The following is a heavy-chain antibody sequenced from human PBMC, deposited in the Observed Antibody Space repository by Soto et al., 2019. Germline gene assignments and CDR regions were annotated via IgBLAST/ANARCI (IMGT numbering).Heavy chain of an antibody. D-gene: IGHD2-15*01. J-gene: IGHJ3*02. CDR2: ISGSGGST. V-gene: IGHV3-23*01. CDR1: GFTFSSYA. Sequence: LRLSCAASGFTFSSYAMSWVRQAPGKGLEWVSAISGSGGSTYYADSVKGRFTISRDNSKNTLYLQMNSLRAEDTAVYYCAPAGDCSGGSCQNDAFDIWGQGTVVTVSS. CDR3: APAGDCSGGSCQNDAFDI.